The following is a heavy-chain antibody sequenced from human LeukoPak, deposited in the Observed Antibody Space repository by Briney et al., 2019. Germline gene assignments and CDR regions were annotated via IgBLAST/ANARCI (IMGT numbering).Heavy chain of an antibody. Sequence: PGRSLRLSCSASGFTFSSYAMHWVRQAPGKGLEWVAVISYDGSNKYYADSVKGRFTISRDNSKNTLYLQMNSLRAEDTAVYYCARDSGSLDRPDYWGQGTLVTVSS. D-gene: IGHD1-26*01. CDR3: ARDSGSLDRPDY. V-gene: IGHV3-30-3*01. CDR2: ISYDGSNK. J-gene: IGHJ4*02. CDR1: GFTFSSYA.